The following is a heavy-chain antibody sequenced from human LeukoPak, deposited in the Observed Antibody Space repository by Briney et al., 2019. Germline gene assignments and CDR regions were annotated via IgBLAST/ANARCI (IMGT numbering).Heavy chain of an antibody. CDR3: AKDIRMDSSGWFDY. CDR1: GFTFDDYA. D-gene: IGHD6-19*01. Sequence: TGGSLRLSCAASGFTFDDYAMHWVRRAPGKGLEWVSGISWNSGSIGYADSVKGRFTISRDNAKNSLYLQMNSLRAEDTALYYCAKDIRMDSSGWFDYWGQGTLVTVSS. J-gene: IGHJ4*02. CDR2: ISWNSGSI. V-gene: IGHV3-9*01.